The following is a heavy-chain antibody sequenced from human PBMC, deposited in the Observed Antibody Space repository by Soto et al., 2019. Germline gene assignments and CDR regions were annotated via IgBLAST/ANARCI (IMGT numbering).Heavy chain of an antibody. CDR1: GDSISTFY. CDR2: VYYTGST. J-gene: IGHJ4*02. D-gene: IGHD3-22*01. CDR3: ARGRTVRNYADDSSDYFYFFDY. Sequence: SETLSLTFTVSGDSISTFYWGWMRQSPGKELEWIGYVYYTGSTNYNPSLKSRVTISVDRSKNQFPLKLTSANAADTAVYYCARGRTVRNYADDSSDYFYFFDYWGQGTQVTVSS. V-gene: IGHV4-59*01.